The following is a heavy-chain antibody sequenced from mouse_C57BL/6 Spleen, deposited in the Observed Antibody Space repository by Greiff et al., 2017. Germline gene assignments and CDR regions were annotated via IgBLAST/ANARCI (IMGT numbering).Heavy chain of an antibody. V-gene: IGHV7-3*01. Sequence: EVQVVESGGGLVQPGGSLSLSCAASGFTFTDYYMSWVRQPPGKALEWLGFIRNKANGYTTEYSASVKGRFTISRDNSQSILYLQMNALRAEDSATYYCARYRDYWAMDYWGQGTSVTVSS. D-gene: IGHD2-13*01. CDR2: IRNKANGYTT. J-gene: IGHJ4*01. CDR1: GFTFTDYY. CDR3: ARYRDYWAMDY.